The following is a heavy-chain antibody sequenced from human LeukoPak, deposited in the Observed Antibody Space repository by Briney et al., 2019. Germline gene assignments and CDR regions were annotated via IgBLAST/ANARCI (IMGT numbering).Heavy chain of an antibody. J-gene: IGHJ4*02. CDR3: ARDGPVPLRPQYYFDY. CDR1: GFTFSDYY. Sequence: GGSLRLSCAGSGFTFSDYYMSWIRQAPGKGLERVSYISTSGSTIYYADSVKGRFTISRDNAKNSLYLQMNSLRAEDTAVYYCARDGPVPLRPQYYFDYWGQGTLVTVSS. V-gene: IGHV3-11*04. CDR2: ISTSGSTI. D-gene: IGHD6-6*01.